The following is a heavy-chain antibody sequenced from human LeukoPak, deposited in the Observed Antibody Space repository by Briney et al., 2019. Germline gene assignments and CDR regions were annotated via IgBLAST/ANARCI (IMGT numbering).Heavy chain of an antibody. CDR2: IYYSGST. V-gene: IGHV4-39*07. D-gene: IGHD1-26*01. J-gene: IGHJ4*02. Sequence: ASETLSLTCTVSGGSISSSSYYWGWIRQPPGKGLEWIGSIYYSGSTYYNPSLKSRVTISVDTSKNQFSLKLSSVTAADTAVYYCARIVGATAPHFDYWGQGTLVTVSS. CDR1: GGSISSSSYY. CDR3: ARIVGATAPHFDY.